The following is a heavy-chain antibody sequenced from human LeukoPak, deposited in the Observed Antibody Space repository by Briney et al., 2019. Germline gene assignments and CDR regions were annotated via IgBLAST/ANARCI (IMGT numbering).Heavy chain of an antibody. D-gene: IGHD3-10*01. J-gene: IGHJ6*02. CDR2: LHPSGGST. CDR3: ARKGSGSLFPYYYGMDV. CDR1: AYTFTSTY. Sequence: ASATLFCHASAYTFTSTYMHCALHTPGQGLEWIGLLHPSGGSTRYAQKCQGRVTMTRDTSTSTIYMELSSLRSEDTAVYYCARKGSGSLFPYYYGMDVWGQGTTVTVSS. V-gene: IGHV1-46*01.